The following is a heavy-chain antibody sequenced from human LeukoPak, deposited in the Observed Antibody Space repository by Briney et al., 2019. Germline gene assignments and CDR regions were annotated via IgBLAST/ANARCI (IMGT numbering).Heavy chain of an antibody. Sequence: SETLSLTCTVSGGSISSSSYYWGWIRQPPGKGLEWIGSIYYSGTTYYNPSLKSRVTISVDTSKNQFSLKLSSVTAADTAVYYCARPREYNTNSYYFDYWGQGILVTVSS. CDR3: ARPREYNTNSYYFDY. CDR1: GGSISSSSYY. J-gene: IGHJ4*02. D-gene: IGHD1-14*01. CDR2: IYYSGTT. V-gene: IGHV4-39*01.